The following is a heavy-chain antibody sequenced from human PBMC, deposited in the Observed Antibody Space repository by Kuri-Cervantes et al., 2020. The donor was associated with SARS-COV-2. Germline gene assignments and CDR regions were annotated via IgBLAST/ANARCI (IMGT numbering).Heavy chain of an antibody. D-gene: IGHD1-14*01. J-gene: IGHJ3*02. V-gene: IGHV4-4*07. CDR3: ARGADHYDAFDI. CDR2: IYTSGST. Sequence: GSLRFSCTVSGGSISSYYWSWIRQPAGKGLEWIGRIYTSGSTNYNPSLKSRVTISVDTSKNQFSLKLSSVTAADTAVYYCARGADHYDAFDIWGQGTMVTVSS. CDR1: GGSISSYY.